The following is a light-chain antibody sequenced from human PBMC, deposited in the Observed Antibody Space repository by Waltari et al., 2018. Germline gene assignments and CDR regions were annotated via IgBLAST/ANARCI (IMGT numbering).Light chain of an antibody. Sequence: QSGPTQPPSVSGSPGQSVAISCTGTSSNVGAYNYVSWYQQHPGKAPKVLIYSVSNRPSWVSDRFSGSKSGNTAALTISVLQAEDEADYYCCSYTTYRTWVFGGGTRLTFL. CDR1: SSNVGAYNY. V-gene: IGLV2-14*03. J-gene: IGLJ3*02. CDR3: CSYTTYRTWV. CDR2: SVS.